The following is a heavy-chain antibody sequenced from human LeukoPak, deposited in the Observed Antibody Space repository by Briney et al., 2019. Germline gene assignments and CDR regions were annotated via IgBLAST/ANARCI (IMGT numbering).Heavy chain of an antibody. CDR3: AKEYSSSFFGDAFDI. Sequence: PGGSLRLSCAASGFTFSSYAMGWVRQAPGKGLGWVSSISGSGGTTNYADSVKGRFTISRDNSKNTLYLQMNSLRAEDTAVYYCAKEYSSSFFGDAFDIWGQGTMVTVSS. CDR2: ISGSGGTT. V-gene: IGHV3-23*01. D-gene: IGHD6-6*01. CDR1: GFTFSSYA. J-gene: IGHJ3*02.